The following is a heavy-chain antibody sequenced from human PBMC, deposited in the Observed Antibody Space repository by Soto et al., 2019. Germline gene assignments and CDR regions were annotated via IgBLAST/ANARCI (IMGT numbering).Heavy chain of an antibody. CDR1: GFTFSSYS. CDR3: ARETKHYYYYGMDV. Sequence: EVQLVESGGGLVKPGGSLRLSCAASGFTFSSYSMNWVRQAPGKGLVWVSSISSSSSYIYYADSVKGRFTISRDNAKNSLDLQMNSLRAEDTAVYYCARETKHYYYYGMDVWGQGTTVTVSS. D-gene: IGHD2-8*01. CDR2: ISSSSSYI. V-gene: IGHV3-21*01. J-gene: IGHJ6*02.